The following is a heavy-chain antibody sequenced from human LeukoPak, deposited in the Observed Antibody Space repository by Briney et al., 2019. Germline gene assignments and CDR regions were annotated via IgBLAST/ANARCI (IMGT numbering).Heavy chain of an antibody. J-gene: IGHJ4*02. CDR2: ISSSGSTI. V-gene: IGHV3-48*04. CDR3: ARGGGSYHYFDY. D-gene: IGHD1-26*01. CDR1: GFTFTSYS. Sequence: GGSLRLSCAASGFTFTSYSMNWVSQAPGKGLEWVSYISSSGSTIYYADSVKGRFTISRDNAKNLLYLQMNSLRAGDTAIYYCARGGGSYHYFDYWGQATLVTVSS.